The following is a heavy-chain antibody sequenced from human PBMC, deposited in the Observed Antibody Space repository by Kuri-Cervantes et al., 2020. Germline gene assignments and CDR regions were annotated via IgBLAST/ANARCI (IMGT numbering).Heavy chain of an antibody. CDR3: ARADGGGWKTYYFDY. CDR1: GYTFTTYA. D-gene: IGHD3-16*01. J-gene: IGHJ4*02. V-gene: IGHV1-18*01. Sequence: ASVKVSCKASGYTFTTYAFSWVRQAPGQGLEWMGWISAYNGNTNYAQKLQGRVTMTTDTSTSTAYMELRSVRSDDTAVYYCARADGGGWKTYYFDYWGQGTLVTVSS. CDR2: ISAYNGNT.